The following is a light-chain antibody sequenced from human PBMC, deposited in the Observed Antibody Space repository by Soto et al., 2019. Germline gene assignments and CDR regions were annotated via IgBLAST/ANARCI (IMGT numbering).Light chain of an antibody. J-gene: IGLJ3*02. CDR1: SGHTNYA. CDR3: QTWGNGIVV. V-gene: IGLV4-69*02. Sequence: QLVLTQSPSASASLGASVKLTCTLSSGHTNYAIAWHQQQPGKGPRYLMKLSSDGSHYKGDDIPDRFSGSSSGAERYLTFSGLQSEDEADYYCQTWGNGIVVFGGGTKLTVL. CDR2: LSSDGSH.